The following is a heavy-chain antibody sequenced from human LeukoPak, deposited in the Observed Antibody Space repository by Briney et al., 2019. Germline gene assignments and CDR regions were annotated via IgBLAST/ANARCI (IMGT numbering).Heavy chain of an antibody. V-gene: IGHV4-39*01. CDR1: GGSISSSSYY. J-gene: IGHJ4*02. CDR2: IYYSGST. Sequence: SETLSLTCTVSGGSISSSSYYWGWIRQPPGKGLEWIGSIYYSGSTYYNPSLKSRVTISVDTSKNQFSLKLSSVTAADTAVYYCARRAGYDYVWGSYRSRGPFDYWGQGTLVTVSS. D-gene: IGHD3-16*02. CDR3: ARRAGYDYVWGSYRSRGPFDY.